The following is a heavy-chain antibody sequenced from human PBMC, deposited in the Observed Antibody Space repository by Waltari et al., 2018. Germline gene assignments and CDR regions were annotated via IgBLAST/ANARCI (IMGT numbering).Heavy chain of an antibody. CDR3: AAFLNQRQDYYYYGMDV. V-gene: IGHV1-69*08. J-gene: IGHJ6*02. CDR1: GGTFSSYA. Sequence: QVQLVQSGAEVKKPGSSVKVSCKASGGTFSSYAISWVRQAPGQGLEWMGRIIPIFGTANYAQKFQGRVTITADKSTSTAYMELSSLRSGDTAVYYCAAFLNQRQDYYYYGMDVWGQGTTVTVSS. CDR2: IIPIFGTA. D-gene: IGHD3-3*02.